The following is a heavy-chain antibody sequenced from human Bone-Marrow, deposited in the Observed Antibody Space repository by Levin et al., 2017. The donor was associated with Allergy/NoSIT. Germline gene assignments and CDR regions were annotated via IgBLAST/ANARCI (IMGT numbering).Heavy chain of an antibody. CDR1: GGSISSNY. CDR2: IYTSGST. J-gene: IGHJ6*02. Sequence: SETLSLTCTVSGGSISSNYWSWIRQPAGKGLEWIGRIYTSGSTNYNPSLKSRVTMSVDTSKNQFSLKLRSVTAADTAVYYCARGTYCSGGSCYSHGLDVWGQGTTVTVSS. V-gene: IGHV4-4*07. CDR3: ARGTYCSGGSCYSHGLDV. D-gene: IGHD2-15*01.